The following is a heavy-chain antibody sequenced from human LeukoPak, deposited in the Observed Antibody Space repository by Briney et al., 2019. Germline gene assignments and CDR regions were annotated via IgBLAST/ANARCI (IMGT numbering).Heavy chain of an antibody. CDR3: AKALVVVDAFDI. Sequence: GGSLRPSCAASGFTFSSYGMHWVRQAPGKGLEWVAIISYDGSNKYFADSVKGRFTISRDNSKNTLYLQMNSLRAEDTAVYYCAKALVVVDAFDIWGQGTMVTVSS. CDR1: GFTFSSYG. D-gene: IGHD3-22*01. J-gene: IGHJ3*02. V-gene: IGHV3-30*18. CDR2: ISYDGSNK.